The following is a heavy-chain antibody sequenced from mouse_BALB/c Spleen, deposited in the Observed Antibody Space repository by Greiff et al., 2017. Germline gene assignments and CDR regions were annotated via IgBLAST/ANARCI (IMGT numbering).Heavy chain of an antibody. D-gene: IGHD1-1*01. V-gene: IGHV5-17*02. Sequence: EVQLVESGGGLVQPGGSRKLSCAASGFTFSSFGMHWVRQAPEKGLEWVAYISSGSSTIYYADTVKGRFTISRDNPKNTLFLQMTSLRSEDTAMYYCARSGGYGSNWYFDVWGAGTTVTVSS. J-gene: IGHJ1*01. CDR3: ARSGGYGSNWYFDV. CDR2: ISSGSSTI. CDR1: GFTFSSFG.